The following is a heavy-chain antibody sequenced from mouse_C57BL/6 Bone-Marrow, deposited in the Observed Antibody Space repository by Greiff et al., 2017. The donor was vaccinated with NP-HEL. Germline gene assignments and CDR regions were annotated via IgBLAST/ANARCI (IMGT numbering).Heavy chain of an antibody. CDR3: ARPPQYYGSSYVAFAY. J-gene: IGHJ3*01. V-gene: IGHV1-19*01. CDR2: INPYNGGT. Sequence: EVQLQQSGPVLVKPGASVKMSCKASGYTFTDYYMNWVKQSHGKSLEWIGVINPYNGGTSYNQKFKGKATLTVDKSSSTAYMELNSLPSEDSAVYYCARPPQYYGSSYVAFAYWGQGTLVTVSA. D-gene: IGHD1-1*01. CDR1: GYTFTDYY.